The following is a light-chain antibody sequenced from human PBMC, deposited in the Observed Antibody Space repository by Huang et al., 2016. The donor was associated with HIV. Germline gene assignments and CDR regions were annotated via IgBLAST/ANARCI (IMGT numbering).Light chain of an antibody. V-gene: IGKV3-11*01. CDR3: QQRSNWHT. J-gene: IGKJ2*01. CDR2: DAS. CDR1: QSVSSY. Sequence: EIVLTQSPATLSLSPGERATLSCRASQSVSSYLASYQQKPGQAPRLLIYDASNRATGIPARFSGSGSGTDFTLTISSLEPEDFAVYYCQQRSNWHTFGQGTKLEIK.